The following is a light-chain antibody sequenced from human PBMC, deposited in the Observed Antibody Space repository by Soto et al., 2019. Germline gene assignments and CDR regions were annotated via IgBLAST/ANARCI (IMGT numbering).Light chain of an antibody. CDR2: GAS. Sequence: EIVLTQSPGTLSLSPGERATLSCRASQSVSSYLAWYQHKPGQAPRFLIYGASSRATGIPDRFSGSGSGTDFTLTISRLEPEDFAVYYCQQYGGSPWTCGHGTKVEIK. CDR1: QSVSSY. CDR3: QQYGGSPWT. V-gene: IGKV3-20*01. J-gene: IGKJ1*01.